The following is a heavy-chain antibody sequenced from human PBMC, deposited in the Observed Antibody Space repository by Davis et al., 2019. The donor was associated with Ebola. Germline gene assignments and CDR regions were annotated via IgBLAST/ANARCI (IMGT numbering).Heavy chain of an antibody. Sequence: GESLKISCAASGFTFSSYGMHWVRQAPGKGLEWVAVISYDGSNKYYADSVKGRFTISRDNSKNTLYLQMNSLRAEDTAVYYCATYYDILTGYYDWGQGTLVTVSS. CDR3: ATYYDILTGYYD. V-gene: IGHV3-30*03. CDR2: ISYDGSNK. D-gene: IGHD3-9*01. CDR1: GFTFSSYG. J-gene: IGHJ4*02.